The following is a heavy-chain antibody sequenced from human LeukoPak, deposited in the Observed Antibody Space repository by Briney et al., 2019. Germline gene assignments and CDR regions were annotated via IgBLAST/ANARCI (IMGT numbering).Heavy chain of an antibody. CDR3: ARETGRSRAGGGFDY. J-gene: IGHJ4*02. D-gene: IGHD3-16*01. V-gene: IGHV4-59*01. CDR1: GGSISSYY. CDR2: IYYSGST. Sequence: SETLSLTCTVSGGSISSYYWSWIRQPPGKGLEWIGYIYYSGSTNYNPSLKSRVTISVDTSKNQFSLKLSSVTAADTAVYYCARETGRSRAGGGFDYWGQGTLVTVSS.